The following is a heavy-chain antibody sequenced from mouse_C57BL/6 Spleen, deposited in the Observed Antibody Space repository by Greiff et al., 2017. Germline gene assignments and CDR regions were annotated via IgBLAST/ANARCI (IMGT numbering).Heavy chain of an antibody. CDR3: ARGWDYDGYYAMDY. CDR2: IYPRSGNT. D-gene: IGHD2-4*01. V-gene: IGHV1-81*01. CDR1: GYTFTSYG. J-gene: IGHJ4*01. Sequence: QVQLQQSGAELARPGASVKLSCKASGYTFTSYGISWVKQRTGPGLAWIGAIYPRSGNTYYNEKFKGKATLTADKSSSTAYMELRSLTSEDSAVYCCARGWDYDGYYAMDYWGQGTSVTVSS.